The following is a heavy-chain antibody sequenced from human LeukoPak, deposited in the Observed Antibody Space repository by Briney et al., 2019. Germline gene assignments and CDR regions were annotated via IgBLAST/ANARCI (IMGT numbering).Heavy chain of an antibody. D-gene: IGHD6-19*01. J-gene: IGHJ3*02. CDR1: GFTFSSHD. V-gene: IGHV3-30*03. CDR3: ARPSSGWYDWYAFDI. CDR2: ISYDGGKK. Sequence: GGSLRLSCAASGFTFSSHDMHWVRQAPGKGLEWVAFISYDGGKKDYADSVKGRFTISRDNSRNTLYLQMNSLRAEDTAVYYCARPSSGWYDWYAFDIWGQGTMVTVSS.